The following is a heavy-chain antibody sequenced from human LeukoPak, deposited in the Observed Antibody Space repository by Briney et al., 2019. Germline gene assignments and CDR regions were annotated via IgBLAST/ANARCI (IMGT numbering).Heavy chain of an antibody. Sequence: SETLSLTCTVSGGSISSSSYYWGWIRQPPGKGLEWIGSVYYRGSTYYNPSLKSRVTISVDTSENQFSLKLNSVTAADTAVYYCARGGAARLHFQNWGQGTLVTVSS. D-gene: IGHD6-6*01. J-gene: IGHJ1*01. CDR2: VYYRGST. V-gene: IGHV4-39*01. CDR1: GGSISSSSYY. CDR3: ARGGAARLHFQN.